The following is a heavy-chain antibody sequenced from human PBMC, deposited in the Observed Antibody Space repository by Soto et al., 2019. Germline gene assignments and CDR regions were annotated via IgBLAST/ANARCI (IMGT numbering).Heavy chain of an antibody. J-gene: IGHJ4*02. Sequence: PGGSLRLSCAASGSTFSNYAMSWFRQAPGKGLEWVSAISDNGSKTYYADSVKGRFTISRDNSKNTLYLQMNSLRAEDTAVYYCARDRKLYLYWGQGTLVTVSS. V-gene: IGHV3-23*01. CDR2: ISDNGSKT. CDR1: GSTFSNYA. CDR3: ARDRKLYLY. D-gene: IGHD2-2*01.